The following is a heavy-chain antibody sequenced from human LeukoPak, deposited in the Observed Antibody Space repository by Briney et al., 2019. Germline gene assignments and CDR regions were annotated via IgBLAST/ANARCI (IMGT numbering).Heavy chain of an antibody. CDR1: GASISSGGSY. J-gene: IGHJ4*02. Sequence: PSETLSLTCTVSGASISSGGSYWGWIRQPPGKGLEWIGSIYYSGSADYNPSLRSRVTVSLDTSNNQFSLKLTSMTAADTAVYYCARFSSGCSTSSCYLTYWGQGTLVTVS. D-gene: IGHD2-2*01. CDR3: ARFSSGCSTSSCYLTY. CDR2: IYYSGSA. V-gene: IGHV4-39*07.